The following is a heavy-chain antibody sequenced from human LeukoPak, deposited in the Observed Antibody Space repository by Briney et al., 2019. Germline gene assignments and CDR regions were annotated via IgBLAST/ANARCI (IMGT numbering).Heavy chain of an antibody. V-gene: IGHV1-18*01. CDR1: GYTFTSYG. J-gene: IGHJ6*03. CDR3: AREGVAVAGTFSYYYYYYMDV. CDR2: ISAYNGNT. D-gene: IGHD6-19*01. Sequence: GASVKVSCKASGYTFTSYGISWVRQAPGQGLEWMGWISAYNGNTNYAQKPQGRVTMTTDTSTSTAYMELRSLRSDDTAVYYCAREGVAVAGTFSYYYYYYMDVWGKGTTVTVSS.